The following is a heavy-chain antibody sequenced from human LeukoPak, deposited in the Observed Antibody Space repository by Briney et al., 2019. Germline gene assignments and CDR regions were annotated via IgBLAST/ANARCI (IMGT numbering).Heavy chain of an antibody. CDR2: IIPIFGTA. CDR3: ARDSRTSGTTLIGSGY. V-gene: IGHV1-69*13. J-gene: IGHJ4*02. D-gene: IGHD3-10*01. CDR1: GGTFSSYA. Sequence: GASVKVSCKASGGTFSSYAISWVRQAPGQGLEWMGGIIPIFGTANYAQKFQGRVTITADESTSTAYMELSSLRSEDTAVYYCARDSRTSGTTLIGSGYWGQGTLVTVSS.